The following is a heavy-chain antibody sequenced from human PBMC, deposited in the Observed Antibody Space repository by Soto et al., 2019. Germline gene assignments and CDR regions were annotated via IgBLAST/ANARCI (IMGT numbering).Heavy chain of an antibody. J-gene: IGHJ4*02. V-gene: IGHV3-23*01. CDR2: ISGSGGST. Sequence: EVQLLESGGGLVQPGGSLRLSCAASGFTFSSYVMSWVRQAPGKGLEWVSAISGSGGSTYYADSVKGRFTISRDNSKNTLYLQMNSLRAEDTAVYYCAKVAVYYDFWSGLIGFDYWGQGTLVTVSS. CDR3: AKVAVYYDFWSGLIGFDY. CDR1: GFTFSSYV. D-gene: IGHD3-3*01.